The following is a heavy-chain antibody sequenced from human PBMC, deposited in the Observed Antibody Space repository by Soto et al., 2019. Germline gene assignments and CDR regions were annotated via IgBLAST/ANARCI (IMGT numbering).Heavy chain of an antibody. Sequence: QVQLVESGGGVVQPGRSLRLSCAASGFTFSSYGMHWVRQAPGKGLEWVAVIWYDGSNKYYADSVKGRFTISRDNSKNTLYLQMNSLRAEDTVVYYCARDYSPTPALECYFDYWGQGTLVTVSS. D-gene: IGHD3-3*01. CDR1: GFTFSSYG. CDR3: ARDYSPTPALECYFDY. V-gene: IGHV3-33*01. J-gene: IGHJ4*02. CDR2: IWYDGSNK.